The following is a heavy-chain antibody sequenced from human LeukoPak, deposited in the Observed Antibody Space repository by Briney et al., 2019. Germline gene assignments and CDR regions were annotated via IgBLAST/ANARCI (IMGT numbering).Heavy chain of an antibody. CDR1: GFTFSSYA. Sequence: PGRSLRLSCAASGFTFSSYAMHWVRQAPGKGLEWVAVISYDGSNKYYADSVKGRFTISRDNSKNTLYLQMNSLRAEDTAVYYCARVGLRGYSYGYIDYWGQGTLVTVSS. D-gene: IGHD5-18*01. V-gene: IGHV3-30-3*01. CDR2: ISYDGSNK. J-gene: IGHJ4*02. CDR3: ARVGLRGYSYGYIDY.